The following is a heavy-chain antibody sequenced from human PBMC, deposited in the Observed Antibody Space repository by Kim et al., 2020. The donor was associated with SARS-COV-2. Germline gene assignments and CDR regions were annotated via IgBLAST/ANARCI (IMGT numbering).Heavy chain of an antibody. V-gene: IGHV3-33*01. CDR3: ARAGYCSSTSCSKFYYYGRDV. D-gene: IGHD2-2*01. CDR1: GFTFSSYG. J-gene: IGHJ6*02. Sequence: GGSLRLSCAASGFTFSSYGMHWVRQAPGKGLEWVAVIWYDGSNQYYADSVKGRFTISRDNSKNTLHLQMNSLRAEDTAVYYCARAGYCSSTSCSKFYYYGRDVWGQGTTVTVPS. CDR2: IWYDGSNQ.